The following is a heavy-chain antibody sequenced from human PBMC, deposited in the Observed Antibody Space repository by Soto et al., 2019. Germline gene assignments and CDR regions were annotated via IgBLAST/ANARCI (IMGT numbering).Heavy chain of an antibody. CDR3: AATYTDMVSWLFDP. CDR1: GFTFSSYA. J-gene: IGHJ5*02. CDR2: ISGSGGST. Sequence: EVQLLESGGGLVQPGGSLRLSCAASGFTFSSYAMSWVRQAPGKGLEWVSAISGSGGSTYYADSVKGRFTISRDNSKNTVYLQMNSLRAEDTAVYYCAATYTDMVSWLFDPLGQGTLVTVSS. V-gene: IGHV3-23*01. D-gene: IGHD5-18*01.